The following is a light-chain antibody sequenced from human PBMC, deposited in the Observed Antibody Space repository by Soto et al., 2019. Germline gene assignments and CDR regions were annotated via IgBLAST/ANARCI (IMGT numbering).Light chain of an antibody. CDR1: SSNIGADDD. CDR2: GNS. Sequence: QSVLTQPPSVSGAPGQRVTISCTGSSSNIGADDDVHWYQQLPGTDPKLLIYGNSNRPSGVPDRFSGSKSGTSASLAITGLQAEDEADYYCQSYDSSLSAVVFGGGTKVTVL. V-gene: IGLV1-40*01. J-gene: IGLJ3*02. CDR3: QSYDSSLSAVV.